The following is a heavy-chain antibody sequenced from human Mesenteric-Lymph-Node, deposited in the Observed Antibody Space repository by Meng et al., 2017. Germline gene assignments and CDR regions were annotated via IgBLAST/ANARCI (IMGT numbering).Heavy chain of an antibody. J-gene: IGHJ4*02. CDR1: GYTFTSYG. CDR2: TSAYNGNT. Sequence: QVQLVQSGAEVKKPGASVKVSGKDSGYTFTSYGISWVRQAPGQGLEWMGWTSAYNGNTNYAQKLQGRVTMTTDTSTSTAYMELRSLRSDDTAVYYCARGGPNDFWSGYLDYWGQGTLVTVSS. V-gene: IGHV1-18*01. D-gene: IGHD3-3*01. CDR3: ARGGPNDFWSGYLDY.